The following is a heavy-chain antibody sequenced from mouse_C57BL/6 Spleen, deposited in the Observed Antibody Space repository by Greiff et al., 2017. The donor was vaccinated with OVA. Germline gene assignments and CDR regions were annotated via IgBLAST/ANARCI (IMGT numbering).Heavy chain of an antibody. Sequence: VQLKQSGAELVKPGASVKLSCKASGYTFTSYWMHWVKQRPGRGLEWIGRIDPNSGGTKYNEKFKSKATLTVDKPSSTAYMQLSSLTSEDSAVYYCARGTAQATYYFDYWGQGTTLTVSS. CDR3: ARGTAQATYYFDY. J-gene: IGHJ2*01. CDR2: IDPNSGGT. V-gene: IGHV1-72*01. D-gene: IGHD3-2*02. CDR1: GYTFTSYW.